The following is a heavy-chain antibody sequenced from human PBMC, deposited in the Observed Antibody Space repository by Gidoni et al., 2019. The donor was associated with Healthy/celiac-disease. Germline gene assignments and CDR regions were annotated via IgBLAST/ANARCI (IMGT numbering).Heavy chain of an antibody. CDR2: IYYSGST. J-gene: IGHJ4*02. Sequence: QLQLQESGPGLVKPSETLSLTCTVSGVSISSSSYYWGWIRQPPGKGLEWIGSIYYSGSTYYNPSLKSRVTISVDTSKNQFSLKLSSVTAADTAVYYCARQGRLRFLEWLTYFDYWGQGTLVTVSS. V-gene: IGHV4-39*01. D-gene: IGHD3-3*01. CDR3: ARQGRLRFLEWLTYFDY. CDR1: GVSISSSSYY.